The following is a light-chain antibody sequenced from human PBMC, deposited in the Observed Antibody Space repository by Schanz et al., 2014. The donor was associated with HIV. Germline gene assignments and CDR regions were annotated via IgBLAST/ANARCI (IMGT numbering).Light chain of an antibody. CDR3: QQLKSYPRT. CDR1: QSVSSY. J-gene: IGKJ1*01. Sequence: EIVLTQSPATLSLSPGERATLTCRASQSVSSYLAWYQKKPGQAPRLLIYDASNRATGIPARFSGSGSGTDFTLIISSLEPEDFATYYCQQLKSYPRTFGQGTKVEIK. V-gene: IGKV3-11*01. CDR2: DAS.